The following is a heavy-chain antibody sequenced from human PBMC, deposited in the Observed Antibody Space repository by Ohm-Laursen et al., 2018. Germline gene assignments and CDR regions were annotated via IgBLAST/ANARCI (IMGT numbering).Heavy chain of an antibody. D-gene: IGHD6-19*01. CDR1: GGTFSSYA. J-gene: IGHJ1*01. V-gene: IGHV1-18*01. CDR3: ARDLKGVAGTGHRYFQH. Sequence: ASVKVSCKASGGTFSSYAISWVRQAPGQGLEWIGWISAYNGNTNYAQKFQGRVTMTTDTSTSTAYMELRSLRSDDTAVYYCARDLKGVAGTGHRYFQHWGQGTLVTVSS. CDR2: ISAYNGNT.